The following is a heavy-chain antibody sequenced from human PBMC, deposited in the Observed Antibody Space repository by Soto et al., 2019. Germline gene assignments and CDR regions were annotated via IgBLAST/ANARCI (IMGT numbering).Heavy chain of an antibody. CDR3: ARVMRLCSGRSCANWFDP. V-gene: IGHV1-18*01. D-gene: IGHD2-15*01. CDR1: GYTFTSYG. CDR2: ISAYNGNT. Sequence: QVQLVQSGAEVKKPGASVKVSCKASGYTFTSYGISWVRQAPGQGLEWMGWISAYNGNTNYALKLQGSVTMTTDTSTSTAYMELRSLRSDDTAVYYCARVMRLCSGRSCANWFDPWGQGTLVTVSS. J-gene: IGHJ5*02.